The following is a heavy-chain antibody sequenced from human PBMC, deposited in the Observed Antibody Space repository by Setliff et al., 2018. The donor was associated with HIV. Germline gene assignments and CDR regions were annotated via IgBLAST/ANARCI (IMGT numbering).Heavy chain of an antibody. D-gene: IGHD4-17*01. J-gene: IGHJ4*02. V-gene: IGHV1-2*02. CDR1: GYTFTDYY. Sequence: ASVKVSCKASGYTFTDYYIHGVRQAPGHGLEWMGCIYPNTGGTNYEQKFQGRVNMTRDTSISTAYMELSRLRSDDTAVYYCARSTTADWGQGTMVTVSS. CDR2: IYPNTGGT. CDR3: ARSTTAD.